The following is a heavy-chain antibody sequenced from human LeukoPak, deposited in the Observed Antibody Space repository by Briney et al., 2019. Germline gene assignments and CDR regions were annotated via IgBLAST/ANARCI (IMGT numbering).Heavy chain of an antibody. D-gene: IGHD5-18*01. CDR3: ARGDSYGYQGY. Sequence: GGSLRLSCAASGFTFSSYSMNWVRQAPGKGLEWVSSISSSSGYIYYADSVKGRFTISRDNAKNSLYLQMNSLRAEDTAVYYCARGDSYGYQGYWGQGTLVTVSS. CDR2: ISSSSGYI. V-gene: IGHV3-21*01. J-gene: IGHJ4*02. CDR1: GFTFSSYS.